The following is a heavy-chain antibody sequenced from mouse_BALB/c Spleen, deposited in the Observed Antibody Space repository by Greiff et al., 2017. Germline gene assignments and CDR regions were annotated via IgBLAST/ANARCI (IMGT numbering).Heavy chain of an antibody. J-gene: IGHJ3*01. CDR3: ARDWDEFAY. CDR2: ISSGSSTI. V-gene: IGHV5-17*02. D-gene: IGHD4-1*01. Sequence: VQLKESGGGLVQPGGSRKLSCAASGFTFSSFGMHWVRQAPEKGLEWVAYISSGSSTIYYADTVKGRFTISRDNPKNTLFLQMTSLRSEDTAMYYCARDWDEFAYWGQGTLVTVSA. CDR1: GFTFSSFG.